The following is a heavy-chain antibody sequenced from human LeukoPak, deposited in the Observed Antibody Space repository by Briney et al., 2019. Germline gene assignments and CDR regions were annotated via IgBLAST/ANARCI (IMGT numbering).Heavy chain of an antibody. D-gene: IGHD3-22*01. CDR1: GASINNYY. CDR3: AGIPPAWYYYDSSGYLDY. J-gene: IGHJ4*02. CDR2: ISDTGST. V-gene: IGHV4-59*12. Sequence: PSETLSLTCTVSGASINNYYWSWIRQPPGKGLEYIGYISDTGSTDYNPSLKSRVTVSVDTSKNQFSLKLSSVTAADTAVYYCAGIPPAWYYYDSSGYLDYWGQGTLVTVSS.